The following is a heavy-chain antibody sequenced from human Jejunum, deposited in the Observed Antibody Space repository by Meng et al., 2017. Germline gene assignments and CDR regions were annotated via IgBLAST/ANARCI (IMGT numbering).Heavy chain of an antibody. CDR1: GGSISSSGNY. CDR2: VSYTGSP. V-gene: IGHV4-39*01. J-gene: IGHJ4*02. CDR3: ARLHLRGPVKVDD. Sequence: QLQLQESGPGLVKPSATLSLTCTVSGGSISSSGNYWGWIRQPPGKGLEWIGTVSYTGSPYYSPSLKSRVTISADTSRNQFSLKLSSVTAADTAVYYCARLHLRGPVKVDDWGQGTLVTVSS. D-gene: IGHD4-17*01.